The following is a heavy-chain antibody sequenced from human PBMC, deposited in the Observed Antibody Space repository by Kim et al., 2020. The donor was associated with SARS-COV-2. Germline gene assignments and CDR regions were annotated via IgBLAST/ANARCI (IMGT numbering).Heavy chain of an antibody. D-gene: IGHD1-1*01. J-gene: IGHJ5*02. CDR2: GST. CDR3: AERRRWFDP. Sequence: GSTNYTPSLKSRVTISVDKSKNQFSLKLSSVTAADTAVYYCAERRRWFDPWGQGTLVTVSS. V-gene: IGHV4-4*02.